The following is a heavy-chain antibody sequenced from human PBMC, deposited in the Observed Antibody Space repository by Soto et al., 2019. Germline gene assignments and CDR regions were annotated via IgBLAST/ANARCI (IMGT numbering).Heavy chain of an antibody. D-gene: IGHD3-10*01. CDR2: VFYTGRA. CDR1: GGSLGGYY. Sequence: PSKTRSLTGSVSGGSLGGYYWGWIRRPPGKGLEWIGYVFYTGRANYNASLKSRVSISVDTSKSQFSLRLNSVTAADTAVYYCASSAGHPGDFFYGNGMDVWGQGTTVTASS. CDR3: ASSAGHPGDFFYGNGMDV. V-gene: IGHV4-59*01. J-gene: IGHJ6*02.